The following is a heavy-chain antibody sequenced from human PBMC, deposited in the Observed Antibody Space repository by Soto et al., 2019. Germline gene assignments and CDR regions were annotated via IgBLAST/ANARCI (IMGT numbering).Heavy chain of an antibody. Sequence: QVQLVQSGAAVKKPGASVEVSCKTSGYNFTSYARHWVSHAPGQRLEWMGWLNAGNGNTKYSQKFQVRVTITSDTSASKAYMEMSSQRAEDTAVYYCAVGASDGVGFDYWGQGTLVTVSS. CDR2: LNAGNGNT. D-gene: IGHD1-26*01. V-gene: IGHV1-3*01. CDR1: GYNFTSYA. CDR3: AVGASDGVGFDY. J-gene: IGHJ4*02.